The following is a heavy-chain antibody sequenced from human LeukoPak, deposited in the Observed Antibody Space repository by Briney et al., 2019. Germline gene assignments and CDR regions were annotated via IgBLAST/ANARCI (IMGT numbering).Heavy chain of an antibody. CDR2: MHYSGNT. D-gene: IGHD3-22*01. CDR1: GGSISGHY. J-gene: IGHJ1*01. CDR3: ALTYYYDSSGYYFPEYFQH. Sequence: SETLSLTCTVSGGSISGHYWSWIRQSPGKGLEWIGFMHYSGNTNSNPSLRSRVTISVDTSKNQFSLKLSSVTAADTAVYYCALTYYYDSSGYYFPEYFQHWGQGTLVTVSS. V-gene: IGHV4-59*08.